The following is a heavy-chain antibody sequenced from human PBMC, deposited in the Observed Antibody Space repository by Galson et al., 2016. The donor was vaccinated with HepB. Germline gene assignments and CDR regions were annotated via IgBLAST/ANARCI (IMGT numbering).Heavy chain of an antibody. Sequence: SLRLSCAASGFTLNSYAMHWVRQAPGKGLEWVAAIQFDGSKKYYGDPVKGRFTISRDDSKNTVYLQMSSLRAEDTAIYFCARDLSYGSNWFDPRGQGTLVTVSS. J-gene: IGHJ5*02. CDR3: ARDLSYGSNWFDP. CDR1: GFTLNSYA. D-gene: IGHD3-16*02. V-gene: IGHV3-33*08. CDR2: IQFDGSKK.